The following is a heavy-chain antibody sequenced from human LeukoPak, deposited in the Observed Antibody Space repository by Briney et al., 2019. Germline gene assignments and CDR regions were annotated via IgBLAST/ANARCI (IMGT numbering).Heavy chain of an antibody. D-gene: IGHD2-15*01. J-gene: IGHJ6*02. Sequence: SETLPLTCAVYGGSFSGYYWSWIRQPPGKGLEWIGEINHSGSTNYNPSLKSRVTISVDTSKNQFSLKLSSVTAADTAVYYCARYRQPYCSGGSCNYYYGMDVWGQGTTVTVSS. CDR3: ARYRQPYCSGGSCNYYYGMDV. V-gene: IGHV4-34*01. CDR1: GGSFSGYY. CDR2: INHSGST.